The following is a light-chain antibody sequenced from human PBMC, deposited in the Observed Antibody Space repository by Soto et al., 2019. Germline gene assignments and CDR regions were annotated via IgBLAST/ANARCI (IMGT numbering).Light chain of an antibody. J-gene: IGKJ5*01. Sequence: MMMTQSPATLSVSPGERVTLSCRTSHSVNSHVAWYQQKPGQAPRLLLYGASTRATGIPVRFSGSGLGTEFTLTISSLQSEDFAVYYCQQYKNWPLFGQGTRLDIK. CDR2: GAS. CDR3: QQYKNWPL. V-gene: IGKV3-15*01. CDR1: HSVNSH.